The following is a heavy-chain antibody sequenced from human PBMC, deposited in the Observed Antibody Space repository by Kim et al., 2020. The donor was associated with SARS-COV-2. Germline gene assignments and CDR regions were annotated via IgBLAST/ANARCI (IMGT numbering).Heavy chain of an antibody. CDR1: GFSFSGHS. V-gene: IGHV3-48*04. D-gene: IGHD3-16*01. Sequence: GGSLRLSCAASGFSFSGHSFHWVRQAPGKGLEWISYISGGGDTVYYADSVKGRFTVSRDNAQNSLYLWMDSLRGEDTALYFCARGRSFGYNYYGMDMWG. CDR2: ISGGGDTV. CDR3: ARGRSFGYNYYGMDM. J-gene: IGHJ6*02.